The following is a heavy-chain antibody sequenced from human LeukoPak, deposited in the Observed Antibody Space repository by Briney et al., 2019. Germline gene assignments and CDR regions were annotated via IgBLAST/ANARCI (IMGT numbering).Heavy chain of an antibody. CDR2: IYTSGST. CDR1: GGSISSGSYY. D-gene: IGHD6-13*01. Sequence: PSETLSLTCTVSGGSISSGSYYWSWIRQPAGEGLEWIGRIYTSGSTNYNPSLKSRVTISVDTSKNQFSLKLSSVTAADTAVYYCAREAAAGTIWWFDPWGQGTLVTVSS. V-gene: IGHV4-61*02. J-gene: IGHJ5*02. CDR3: AREAAAGTIWWFDP.